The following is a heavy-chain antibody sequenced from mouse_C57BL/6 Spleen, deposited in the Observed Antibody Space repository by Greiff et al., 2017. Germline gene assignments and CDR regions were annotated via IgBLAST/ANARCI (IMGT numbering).Heavy chain of an antibody. D-gene: IGHD3-2*02. Sequence: EVKVEESGGGLVKPGGSLKLSCAASGFTFSSYAMSWVRQTPAKRLEWVATISDGGSYTYYPDNVKGRFTISRDNAKNNLYLQMSHLKSEDTAMYYCERDGDSSGYLFAYWGQGTLVTVSA. CDR1: GFTFSSYA. CDR2: ISDGGSYT. V-gene: IGHV5-4*01. CDR3: ERDGDSSGYLFAY. J-gene: IGHJ3*01.